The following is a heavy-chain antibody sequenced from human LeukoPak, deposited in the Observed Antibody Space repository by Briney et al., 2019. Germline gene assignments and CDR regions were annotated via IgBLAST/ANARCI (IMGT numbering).Heavy chain of an antibody. Sequence: SETLSLTCTVSGGSISSSSHYWGWIRQPPGKGLEWIGYIYSSGSTNSNPSLKNRVTISVDTSKNQFSLKLSSVTAADTAVYYCAGDARFYYGDYFYFDYWGQGTLVTVSS. CDR2: IYSSGST. CDR1: GGSISSSSHY. D-gene: IGHD4-17*01. J-gene: IGHJ4*02. V-gene: IGHV4-61*01. CDR3: AGDARFYYGDYFYFDY.